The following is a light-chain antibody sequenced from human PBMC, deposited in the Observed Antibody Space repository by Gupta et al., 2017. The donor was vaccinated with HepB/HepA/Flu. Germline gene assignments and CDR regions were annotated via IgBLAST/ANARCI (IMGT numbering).Light chain of an antibody. CDR3: LQHNSYPYT. V-gene: IGKV1-17*01. CDR1: QGIRND. CDR2: AAS. J-gene: IGKJ2*01. Sequence: DIQMTQSPSSLSASVGDRVTITCRASQGIRNDLDWYQQKPGKAPKRLIYAASSLQSGVPSRFSGRGSGTEFTLTISSLQPEDFATYYCLQHNSYPYTFGQWTKLEIK.